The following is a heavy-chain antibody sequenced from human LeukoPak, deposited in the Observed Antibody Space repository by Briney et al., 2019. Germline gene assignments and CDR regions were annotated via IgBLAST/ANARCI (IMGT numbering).Heavy chain of an antibody. CDR3: AKEGPLRFLEWASCYIDY. D-gene: IGHD3-3*01. Sequence: PGGSLRLSCAASGFTFSSYSMNWVRQAPGKGLEWVSSISSSSSYIYYADSVKGRFTISRDNAKNSLYPQMNSLRAEDTAVYYCAKEGPLRFLEWASCYIDYWGQGTLVTVSS. J-gene: IGHJ4*02. CDR2: ISSSSSYI. CDR1: GFTFSSYS. V-gene: IGHV3-21*01.